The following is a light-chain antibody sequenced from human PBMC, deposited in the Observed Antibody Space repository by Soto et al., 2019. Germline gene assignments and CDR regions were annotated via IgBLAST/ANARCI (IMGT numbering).Light chain of an antibody. V-gene: IGLV2-14*03. Sequence: QSALTQPASVSGSPGQSITISCTGTSSDVGGYNSVSWYQQHPGKAPKLMIYDVSNRPAGVSNRFSGSKSVNTASLTISGRHAEDEADYYCSSYTSSSAVVFGGGTNLTVL. CDR1: SSDVGGYNS. CDR3: SSYTSSSAVV. J-gene: IGLJ2*01. CDR2: DVS.